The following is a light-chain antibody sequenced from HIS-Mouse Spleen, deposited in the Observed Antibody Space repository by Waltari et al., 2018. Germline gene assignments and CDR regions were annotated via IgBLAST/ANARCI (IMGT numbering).Light chain of an antibody. J-gene: IGKJ4*01. CDR2: GAS. Sequence: EIVVTQSPGTLSLSPGERATLSCRASQRVSSSYLAWYQQKPGKAPRVRNYGASSRDTGIPDRFSGSGSGTDFTLTISGLEPEDFAVYYCQQYGSSPPLTFGGGTKVEIK. V-gene: IGKV3-20*01. CDR1: QRVSSSY. CDR3: QQYGSSPPLT.